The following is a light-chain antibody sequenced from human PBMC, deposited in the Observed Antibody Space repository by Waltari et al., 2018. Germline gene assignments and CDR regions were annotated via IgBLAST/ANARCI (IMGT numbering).Light chain of an antibody. J-gene: IGKJ4*01. CDR3: VQGTHWVT. CDR2: DIT. Sequence: DVVLTQSPLFLSVTPGQSVSIPCKSSESLLYSDGNTFLTWFHQSPGQSPRRLIYDITSRASGVPARFSGSGSGTNFTLNIAGVEADDAGVYFCVQGTHWVTFGGGT. V-gene: IGKV2-30*01. CDR1: ESLLYSDGNTF.